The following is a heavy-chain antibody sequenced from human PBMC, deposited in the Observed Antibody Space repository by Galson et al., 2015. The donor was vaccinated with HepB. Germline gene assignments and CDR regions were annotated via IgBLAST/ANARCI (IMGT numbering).Heavy chain of an antibody. Sequence: SLRLSCAASGFTFSNYGMAWVRQPPGKGLEWLAFIRHDGSIQSYADSVKGRFTISRDNSKNTLYLQMNSLRAEDTAVYYCAKPNQHWGQGTLVTVSS. CDR1: GFTFSNYG. CDR2: IRHDGSIQ. V-gene: IGHV3-30*02. J-gene: IGHJ1*01. CDR3: AKPNQH.